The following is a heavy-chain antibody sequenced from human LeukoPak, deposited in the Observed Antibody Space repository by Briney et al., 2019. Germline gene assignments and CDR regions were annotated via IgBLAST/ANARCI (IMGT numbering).Heavy chain of an antibody. D-gene: IGHD3-10*01. CDR1: GFTFSSYE. CDR3: ARVGFGELSD. J-gene: IGHJ4*02. CDR2: ISSSGSTT. Sequence: PGGSLRLSCAASGFTFSSYETNWVRQAPGKGLEWVSYISSSGSTTYYADSVKGRFTISRDNAKNSLYLQMNSLRAEDTAVYYCARVGFGELSDWGQGTLVTVSS. V-gene: IGHV3-48*03.